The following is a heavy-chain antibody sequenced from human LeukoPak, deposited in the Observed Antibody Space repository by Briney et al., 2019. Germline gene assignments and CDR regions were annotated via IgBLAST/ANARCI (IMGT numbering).Heavy chain of an antibody. D-gene: IGHD6-13*01. J-gene: IGHJ5*02. CDR1: GGSFSGYY. CDR3: ARVQASSSWYPS. V-gene: IGHV4-34*01. CDR2: INHSGST. Sequence: SETLSLTCAVYGGSFSGYYWSWIRQPPGKGLEWIGEINHSGSTNYNPSLKSRVTISVDPSKNQFSLKLSSVTAADTAVYYCARVQASSSWYPSWGQGTLVTVSS.